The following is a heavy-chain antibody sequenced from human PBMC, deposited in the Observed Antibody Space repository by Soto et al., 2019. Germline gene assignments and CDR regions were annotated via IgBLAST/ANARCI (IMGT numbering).Heavy chain of an antibody. CDR1: GYSFTSYW. CDR3: ARHEVSTHLDGMDV. D-gene: IGHD2-2*01. V-gene: IGHV5-10-1*01. CDR2: IDPSDSYT. J-gene: IGHJ6*02. Sequence: GESLKISCKGSGYSFTSYWISWVRQMPGKGLERMGRIDPSDSYTNYSPSFQGHVTISADKSISTAYLQWSSLKASDTAMYYCARHEVSTHLDGMDVWGQGTTVTVSS.